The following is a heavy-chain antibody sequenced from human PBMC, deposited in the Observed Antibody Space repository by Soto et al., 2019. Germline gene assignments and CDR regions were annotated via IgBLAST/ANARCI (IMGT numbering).Heavy chain of an antibody. J-gene: IGHJ3*02. D-gene: IGHD4-17*01. Sequence: GASVKVSCKASGYTFTSYAMHWVRQAPGQRLEWMGWINANSGSTNYAQKFQGWVTMTRDTSVSTAYMELSRLRSDDTAVYYCARVVSYGDNAFDIWGQGTMVTVSS. CDR2: INANSGST. V-gene: IGHV1-2*04. CDR3: ARVVSYGDNAFDI. CDR1: GYTFTSYA.